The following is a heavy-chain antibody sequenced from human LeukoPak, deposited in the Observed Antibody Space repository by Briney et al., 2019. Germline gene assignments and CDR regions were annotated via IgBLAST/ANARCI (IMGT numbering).Heavy chain of an antibody. V-gene: IGHV4-39*07. D-gene: IGHD6-13*01. Sequence: SETLSLTCTVSGGSISSSSYYWGWIRQPPGKGLEWIGSIYYSGSTYYNSSLKSRVTISVDTSKNQFSLKLSSVTAADTAVCYCARASTDIAAAGADWFDPWGQGTLVTVSS. J-gene: IGHJ5*02. CDR2: IYYSGST. CDR1: GGSISSSSYY. CDR3: ARASTDIAAAGADWFDP.